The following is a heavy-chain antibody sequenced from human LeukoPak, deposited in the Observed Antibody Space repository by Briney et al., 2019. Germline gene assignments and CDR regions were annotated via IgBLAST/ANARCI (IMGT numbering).Heavy chain of an antibody. Sequence: SETPSLTCTVSGYSISSGYYWGWIRQAPGKGLEWIGSIYHSGSTYYNPSLKSRVTISVDTSKNQFSLKLSSVTAADTAVYYCARADYYDSSGLDYWGQGTLVTVSS. CDR1: GYSISSGYY. J-gene: IGHJ4*02. D-gene: IGHD3-22*01. CDR3: ARADYYDSSGLDY. CDR2: IYHSGST. V-gene: IGHV4-38-2*02.